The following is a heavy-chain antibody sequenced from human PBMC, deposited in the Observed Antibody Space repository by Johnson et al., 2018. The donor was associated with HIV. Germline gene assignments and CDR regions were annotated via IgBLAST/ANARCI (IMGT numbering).Heavy chain of an antibody. CDR1: GFTFIDYY. CDR2: ISGSGSTI. CDR3: ASSTLWGYYYGGDAFDI. J-gene: IGHJ3*02. D-gene: IGHD3-22*01. Sequence: VHLVESGGGLVKPGGSLRLSCAGSGFTFIDYYMSWIRQAPGKGLEWISYISGSGSTIYYADSVKGRFPIPRDNAKNSLHLQMNSLRAEDTAVYYCASSTLWGYYYGGDAFDIWGQGTMVTVSS. V-gene: IGHV3-11*04.